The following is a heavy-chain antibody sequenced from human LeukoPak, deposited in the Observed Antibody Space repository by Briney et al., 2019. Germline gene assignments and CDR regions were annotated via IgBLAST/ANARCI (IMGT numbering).Heavy chain of an antibody. CDR3: ARRYYYDSSGYYPSDY. CDR2: IIPIFGTA. CDR1: GGTFSSYA. D-gene: IGHD3-22*01. Sequence: GSSVKVSCKASGGTFSSYAISWVRQAPGQGLEWMGGIIPIFGTANYAQKFQGRVTITTDESTSTAYMELSSLRSEDTAVYYCARRYYYDSSGYYPSDYWGQGTLVTVSS. V-gene: IGHV1-69*05. J-gene: IGHJ4*02.